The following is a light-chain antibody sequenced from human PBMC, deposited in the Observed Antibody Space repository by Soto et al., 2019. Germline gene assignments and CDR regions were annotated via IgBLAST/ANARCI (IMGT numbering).Light chain of an antibody. J-gene: IGKJ5*01. CDR2: GAS. V-gene: IGKV3-15*01. Sequence: EILMTQSPDTLSVSPGESATLSCRASQRVYSNLAWYQQRPGQAPRLLIYGASTRATGVPARFSGRGSGTEFTLTISSLQSEDFAVYYCQHYVSSPITFGQGTRLEIK. CDR3: QHYVSSPIT. CDR1: QRVYSN.